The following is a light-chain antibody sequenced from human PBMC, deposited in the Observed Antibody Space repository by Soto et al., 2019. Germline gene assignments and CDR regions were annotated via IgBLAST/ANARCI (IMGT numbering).Light chain of an antibody. CDR1: QSVSSNY. J-gene: IGKJ4*02. CDR2: GAS. V-gene: IGKV3-20*01. Sequence: ESGFRQSPGNQYLSPGERATLSCSITQSVSSNYLAWYQYKPGKAPWLLIYGASSMPPGIPDRFSGSCSGSDFTLTIIRLQPEAFAVYYCPKYASLPCTFGEGAK. CDR3: PKYASLPCT.